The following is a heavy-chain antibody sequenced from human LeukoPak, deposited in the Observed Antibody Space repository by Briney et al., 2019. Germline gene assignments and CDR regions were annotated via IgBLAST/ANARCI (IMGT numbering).Heavy chain of an antibody. CDR1: RYTFTSYD. V-gene: IGHV1-8*01. J-gene: IGHJ3*02. CDR3: ARGNRLYTSSWSALAFDI. D-gene: IGHD6-13*01. Sequence: ASVKVSCKASRYTFTSYDINWVRQATGQGLEWLGWMNPISGYTGFAQKFQGRVTMTGNTAISTAYMELSSLRSEDAAVYYCARGNRLYTSSWSALAFDIWGQGTMVTVSS. CDR2: MNPISGYT.